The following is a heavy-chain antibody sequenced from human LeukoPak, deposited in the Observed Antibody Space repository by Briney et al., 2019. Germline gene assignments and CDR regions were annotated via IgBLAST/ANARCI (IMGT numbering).Heavy chain of an antibody. J-gene: IGHJ4*02. CDR1: GFTFSTSW. Sequence: GGSLRLSCAASGFTFSTSWMHWVRQAPGKGLVWVSRIKSDGSTTTYADSVKGRFTISRDNAKNTLFLQMNSLRAEDTAVYYCASGSFCTNGVCYKGFDYWGQGTLVTVSS. V-gene: IGHV3-74*01. CDR2: IKSDGSTT. D-gene: IGHD2-8*01. CDR3: ASGSFCTNGVCYKGFDY.